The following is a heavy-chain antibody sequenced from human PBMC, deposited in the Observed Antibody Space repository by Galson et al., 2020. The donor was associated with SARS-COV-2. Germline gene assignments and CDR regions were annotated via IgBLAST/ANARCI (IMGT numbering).Heavy chain of an antibody. V-gene: IGHV1-2*02. CDR2: INPNSGGT. CDR3: ARVQGYSSNPYYYGMDV. CDR1: GYTFTGYY. Sequence: GASVKVSCKASGYTFTGYYMHWVRQAPGQGLEWMGWINPNSGGTNYAQKFQGRVTMTRDTSISTAYMELSRLRSDDTAVYYCARVQGYSSNPYYYGMDVWGQGTTVTVSS. J-gene: IGHJ6*02. D-gene: IGHD6-13*01.